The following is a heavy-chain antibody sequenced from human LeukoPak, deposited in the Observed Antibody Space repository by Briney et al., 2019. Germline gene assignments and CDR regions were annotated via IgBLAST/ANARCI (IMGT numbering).Heavy chain of an antibody. CDR1: GGSISSNN. J-gene: IGHJ5*02. CDR3: ARASRGFGDLYRPYIWFDP. V-gene: IGHV4-59*01. D-gene: IGHD3-10*01. Sequence: SETLSLTCTLSGGSISSNNWSWSPQPPEKGRWWIGYIYYIVITNYNTSPKSRATISLDTSKNQFSVQLSSVTAADAAVYYCARASRGFGDLYRPYIWFDPWGQGTVDSVSS. CDR2: IYYIVIT.